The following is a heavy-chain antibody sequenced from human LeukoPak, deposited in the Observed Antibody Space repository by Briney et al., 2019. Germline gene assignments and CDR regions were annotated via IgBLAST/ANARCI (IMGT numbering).Heavy chain of an antibody. CDR1: GGSFSGYY. Sequence: SETLSLTCAVYGGSFSGYYWSWIRQPPGKGLEWIGEINHSGSTNYNPSLKSRVTISVDTSKNQFSLKLSSVTAADTAVYYCARSRRRVDAFDIWGQGTMVTVSS. J-gene: IGHJ3*02. CDR2: INHSGST. D-gene: IGHD3-10*01. CDR3: ARSRRRVDAFDI. V-gene: IGHV4-34*01.